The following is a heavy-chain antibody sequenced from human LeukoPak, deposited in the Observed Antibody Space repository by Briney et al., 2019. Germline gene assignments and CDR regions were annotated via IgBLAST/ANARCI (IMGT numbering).Heavy chain of an antibody. J-gene: IGHJ4*02. CDR1: GFTFDDYA. V-gene: IGHV3-9*01. CDR2: ISWDNSNV. CDR3: AKDKFAGPNDY. Sequence: HSGGSLRLSCEGSGFTFDDYAMHWVRQAPGKGIEWVSSISWDNSNVAYADSVKGRFTISRDNSKNTLYLQMNSLRAEDTAVYYCAKDKFAGPNDYWGQGTLVTVSS.